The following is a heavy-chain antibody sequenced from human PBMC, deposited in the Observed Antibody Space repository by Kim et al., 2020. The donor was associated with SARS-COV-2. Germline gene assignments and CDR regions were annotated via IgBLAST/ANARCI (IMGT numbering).Heavy chain of an antibody. Sequence: FSSYSMNWVRQAPGKGLEWVSSISSSSSYIYYADSVKGRFTISRDNAKNSLYLQMNSLRAEDTAVYYCARDWVYCSSTSCYYFDYWGQGTLAT. J-gene: IGHJ4*02. V-gene: IGHV3-21*01. CDR2: ISSSSSYI. CDR3: ARDWVYCSSTSCYYFDY. CDR1: FSSYS. D-gene: IGHD2-2*01.